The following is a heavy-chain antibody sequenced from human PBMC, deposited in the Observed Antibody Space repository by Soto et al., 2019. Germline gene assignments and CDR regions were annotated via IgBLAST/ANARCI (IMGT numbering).Heavy chain of an antibody. Sequence: SVKVSCKASGFTFTSSAVQWVRQARGQRLEWIGWIVVGSGNTNYAQKFQERVTITRDMSTSTAYMELSSLRTEDTAVYCCAADRSAGEQPQPCGMDVWGQGPMVTVSS. D-gene: IGHD6-13*01. CDR1: GFTFTSSA. CDR2: IVVGSGNT. V-gene: IGHV1-58*01. CDR3: AADRSAGEQPQPCGMDV. J-gene: IGHJ6*02.